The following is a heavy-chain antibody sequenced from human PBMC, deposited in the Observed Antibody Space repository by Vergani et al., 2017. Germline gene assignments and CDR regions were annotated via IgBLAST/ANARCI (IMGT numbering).Heavy chain of an antibody. CDR3: ARERVATINWFDP. D-gene: IGHD5-12*01. Sequence: QVQLVQSGAEVKKPGSSVKVSCKASGGTFSSYAISWVRQAPGQGLEWMGRIIPILGIANYAQKFQGRVTITADKSTSTAYMELSSLRSDDTAVYYCARERVATINWFDPWGQGTLVTVSS. CDR2: IIPILGIA. CDR1: GGTFSSYA. V-gene: IGHV1-69*04. J-gene: IGHJ5*02.